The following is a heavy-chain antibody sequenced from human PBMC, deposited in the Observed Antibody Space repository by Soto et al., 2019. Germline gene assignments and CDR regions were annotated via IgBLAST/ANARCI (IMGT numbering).Heavy chain of an antibody. J-gene: IGHJ6*02. CDR3: ARGYCSGGSCEGHDYYYYGMDV. V-gene: IGHV1-2*04. CDR2: INPNSGGT. Sequence: GASVKVSCKASGYTFTGYYMHWVRQAPGQGLEWMGWINPNSGGTNYAQKFQGWVTMTRDTSISTAYMELSRLRSDDTAVYYCARGYCSGGSCEGHDYYYYGMDVWGQGTTVTVSS. CDR1: GYTFTGYY. D-gene: IGHD2-15*01.